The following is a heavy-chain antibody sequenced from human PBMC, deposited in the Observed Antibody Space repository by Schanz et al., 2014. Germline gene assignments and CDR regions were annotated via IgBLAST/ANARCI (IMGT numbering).Heavy chain of an antibody. CDR3: ARDRGHGDLPGDI. Sequence: QVQLQESGPGLVKPSQTLSLSCTVSGGSVSSGRYYWSWIRQFPGKGLELIGYVLYSGSTHYNPSLKSRVTISVDTSKNQLYLNLSSATAADTAVYYCARDRGHGDLPGDIWGQGTMVTVSS. J-gene: IGHJ3*02. CDR2: VLYSGST. CDR1: GGSVSSGRYY. D-gene: IGHD4-17*01. V-gene: IGHV4-31*03.